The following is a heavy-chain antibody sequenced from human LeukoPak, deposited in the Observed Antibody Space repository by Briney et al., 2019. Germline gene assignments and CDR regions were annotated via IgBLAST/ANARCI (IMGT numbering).Heavy chain of an antibody. CDR3: ARDKGGLLWFRELLFYFDY. Sequence: GGSLRLSCAASGFTFSDYGMHWVRQAPGKGLEWVAFIRNDGSYEYYPDSVKGRFTISRDNSKNTLYLQMNSLRAEDTAVYYCARDKGGLLWFRELLFYFDYWGQGTLVTVSS. D-gene: IGHD3-10*01. J-gene: IGHJ4*02. CDR2: IRNDGSYE. CDR1: GFTFSDYG. V-gene: IGHV3-30*02.